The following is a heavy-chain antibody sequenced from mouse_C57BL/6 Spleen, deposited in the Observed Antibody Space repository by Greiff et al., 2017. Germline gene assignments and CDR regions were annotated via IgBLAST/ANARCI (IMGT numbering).Heavy chain of an antibody. CDR1: GFTFSDYG. J-gene: IGHJ2*01. V-gene: IGHV5-17*01. CDR3: AKDGYLDY. D-gene: IGHD2-3*01. Sequence: EVKVVESGGGLVKPGGSLKLSCAASGFTFSDYGMHWVRQAPEKGLEWVAYISSGSSTIYYADTVKGRFTISRDNAKNTLFLQMTNLRSEDTAMYYCAKDGYLDYWGQGTTLTVSS. CDR2: ISSGSSTI.